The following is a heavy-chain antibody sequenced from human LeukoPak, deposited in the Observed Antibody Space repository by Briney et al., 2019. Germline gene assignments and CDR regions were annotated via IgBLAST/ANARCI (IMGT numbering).Heavy chain of an antibody. Sequence: GGSLRLSCAASGFTFSSYAMSWVRQAPGKGLEWVSAISGSGGSTYYADSVKGRFTISRDNSKNTLYLQMNSLRAEDTAVYYCAKYYFGDIVVVPAAPFDYWGQGTLVTVSS. CDR2: ISGSGGST. D-gene: IGHD2-2*01. CDR3: AKYYFGDIVVVPAAPFDY. CDR1: GFTFSSYA. V-gene: IGHV3-23*01. J-gene: IGHJ4*02.